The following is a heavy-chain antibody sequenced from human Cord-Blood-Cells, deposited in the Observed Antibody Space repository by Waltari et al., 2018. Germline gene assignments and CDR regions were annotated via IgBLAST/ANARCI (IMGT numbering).Heavy chain of an antibody. CDR1: GGTFSSHA. Sequence: QVQLVQSGAEVKKPGSSVKVSCKASGGTFSSHAISWVRQAPGQGLEWMGGIIPIFGTANYAQKFQGRVTITADESTSTAYMELSSLRSEDTAVYYCARIILTGYYNWFDPWGQGTLVTVSS. CDR3: ARIILTGYYNWFDP. J-gene: IGHJ5*02. CDR2: IIPIFGTA. D-gene: IGHD3-9*01. V-gene: IGHV1-69*12.